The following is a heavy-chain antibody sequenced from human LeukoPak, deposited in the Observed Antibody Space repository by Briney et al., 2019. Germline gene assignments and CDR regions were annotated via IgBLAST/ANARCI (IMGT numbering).Heavy chain of an antibody. Sequence: SETLSLTSTVSGGSISSYYWSWIRQPPGKGLEWIGYIYYSGSTNCNPSLKSRVTISVDTSKNQFSLKLSSVTAADTAVYYCARDIPTYYDFWSGYYTGTRPPIWGKGTTVTVSS. CDR2: IYYSGST. CDR3: ARDIPTYYDFWSGYYTGTRPPI. D-gene: IGHD3-3*01. CDR1: GGSISSYY. V-gene: IGHV4-59*01. J-gene: IGHJ6*04.